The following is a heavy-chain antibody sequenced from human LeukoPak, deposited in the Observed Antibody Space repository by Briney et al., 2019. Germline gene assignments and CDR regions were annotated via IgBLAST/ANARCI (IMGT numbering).Heavy chain of an antibody. J-gene: IGHJ4*02. V-gene: IGHV4-39*01. CDR3: ARHQDRYIPGFGY. CDR2: IYYSGST. Sequence: KPSETLSLTCTVSGGSINSSPYYWGWMRQPLGKGLEWIGSIYYSGSTYYNPSLKSRVTISVDTSKNQFSLKLSSVTAADSAVFYCARHQDRYIPGFGYWGQGTLVTVSS. D-gene: IGHD5-24*01. CDR1: GGSINSSPYY.